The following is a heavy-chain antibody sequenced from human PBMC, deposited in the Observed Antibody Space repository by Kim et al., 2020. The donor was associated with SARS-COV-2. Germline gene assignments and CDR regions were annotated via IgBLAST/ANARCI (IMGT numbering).Heavy chain of an antibody. V-gene: IGHV1-18*01. CDR2: ISAYNGNT. CDR1: GYTFTSYG. CDR3: ARDGMGDSSSSSSRRNVGSLGY. Sequence: ASVKVSCKASGYTFTSYGISWVRQAPGQGLEWMGWISAYNGNTNYAQKLQGRVTMTTDTSTSTAYMELRSLRSDDTAVYYCARDGMGDSSSSSSRRNVGSLGYWGQGTLVPVSS. D-gene: IGHD6-6*01. J-gene: IGHJ4*02.